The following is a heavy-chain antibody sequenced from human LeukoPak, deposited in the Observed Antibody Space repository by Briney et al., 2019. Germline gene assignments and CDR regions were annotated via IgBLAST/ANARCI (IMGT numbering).Heavy chain of an antibody. CDR2: IYYSGST. CDR3: ARGRPPSQGASKVFRSKAPLDY. CDR1: GGSISSGDYY. D-gene: IGHD4-11*01. J-gene: IGHJ4*02. V-gene: IGHV4-30-4*08. Sequence: PSETLSLTCTVSGGSISSGDYYWSWIRQPPGKGLEWIGYIYYSGSTYYNPSLKSRVTISVDTSKNQFSLKLSSVTAADTAVYYCARGRPPSQGASKVFRSKAPLDYWGQGTLVTVSS.